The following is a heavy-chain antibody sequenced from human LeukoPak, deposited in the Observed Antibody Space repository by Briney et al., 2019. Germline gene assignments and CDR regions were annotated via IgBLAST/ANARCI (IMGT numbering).Heavy chain of an antibody. J-gene: IGHJ4*02. Sequence: GGSLRLSCAASGFSFTTHDMTWVRQAPGKGLEWVSSISYGGGSIHYSDSVKGRFTISRDNFKNTLFLQMNRLRVEDTAVYYCAQGATAQSYWGQGSLVIVSS. CDR2: ISYGGGSI. CDR1: GFSFTTHD. CDR3: AQGATAQSY. D-gene: IGHD2-21*02. V-gene: IGHV3-23*01.